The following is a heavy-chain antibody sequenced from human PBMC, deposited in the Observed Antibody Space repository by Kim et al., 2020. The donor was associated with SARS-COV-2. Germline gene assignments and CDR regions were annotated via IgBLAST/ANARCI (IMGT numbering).Heavy chain of an antibody. Sequence: KYSQNCQGRVTITRDTSASTAYMELSNLRSEDTAVYYCARLRVSPSGMDVWGQGTAVTVSS. CDR3: ARLRVSPSGMDV. D-gene: IGHD2-21*01. J-gene: IGHJ6*02. V-gene: IGHV1-3*01.